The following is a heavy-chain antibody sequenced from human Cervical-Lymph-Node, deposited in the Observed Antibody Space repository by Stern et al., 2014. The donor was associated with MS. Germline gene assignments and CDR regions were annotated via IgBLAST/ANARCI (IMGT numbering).Heavy chain of an antibody. D-gene: IGHD5-18*01. CDR1: GFTFSSYS. CDR2: IRSSSSYI. Sequence: EVQLVESGGGLVKPGGSLRLSCAASGFTFSSYSMNWVRQAPGKGLEWVASIRSSSSYIYYEDSVKGRFTISRDNAKNSLYLQMNSLRAEDTAVYYCARGGYSLQFDYWGQGTLVTVSS. V-gene: IGHV3-21*01. CDR3: ARGGYSLQFDY. J-gene: IGHJ4*02.